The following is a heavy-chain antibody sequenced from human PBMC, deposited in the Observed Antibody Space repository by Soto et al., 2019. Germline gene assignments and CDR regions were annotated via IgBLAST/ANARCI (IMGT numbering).Heavy chain of an antibody. CDR3: ARGRDGSSSPLDY. CDR2: IYYSGST. D-gene: IGHD6-6*01. CDR1: GGSVSSGSYY. Sequence: QVQLQESGPGLVKPSETLSLTCTVSGGSVSSGSYYWSWIRQPPGKGLEWIGYIYYSGSTNYNPALKGGVTIAVDTPKTQFSLKLSSVTAADTAVYYCARGRDGSSSPLDYWGQGTLVTVSS. V-gene: IGHV4-61*01. J-gene: IGHJ4*02.